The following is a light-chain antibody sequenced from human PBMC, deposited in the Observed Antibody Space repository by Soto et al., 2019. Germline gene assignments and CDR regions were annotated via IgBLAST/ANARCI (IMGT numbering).Light chain of an antibody. V-gene: IGLV2-8*01. J-gene: IGLJ2*01. CDR3: NSYAGSNIVV. CDR1: SSDVGGYNY. CDR2: EVS. Sequence: QSALTQPPSASGSPGQSVTISCTGTSSDVGGYNYVSWYQQCPGKAPKLMIYEVSKRPSGVPDRFSGSKSGNTASLTVSGLQAEDEADYYCNSYAGSNIVVFGGGTKLTVL.